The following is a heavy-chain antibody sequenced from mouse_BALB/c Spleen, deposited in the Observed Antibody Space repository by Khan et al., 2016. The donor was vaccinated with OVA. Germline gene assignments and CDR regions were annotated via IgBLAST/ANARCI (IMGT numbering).Heavy chain of an antibody. CDR1: GYSITSNYA. CDR3: ARGNYYGYAMDY. CDR2: ISYSGST. D-gene: IGHD1-1*01. Sequence: EVQLQESGPGLVKPSQSLSLTCTVTGYSITSNYAWNWLRQFPGNKLVWMGYISYSGSTSYNPSLKSRISITRDTSKHQFFLQLSSVTTEDTATYYCARGNYYGYAMDYWGQGTSVTVSS. V-gene: IGHV3-2*02. J-gene: IGHJ4*01.